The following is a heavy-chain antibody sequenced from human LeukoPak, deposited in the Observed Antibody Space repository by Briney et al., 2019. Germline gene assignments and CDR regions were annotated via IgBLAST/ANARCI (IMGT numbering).Heavy chain of an antibody. CDR1: GGTFSSYA. J-gene: IGHJ6*03. CDR2: IIPIFGTA. V-gene: IGHV1-69*05. Sequence: EASVKVSCKASGGTFSSYAISWVRQAPGQGREWMGGIIPIFGTANYAQKFQGRVTITTDESTSTAYMELSSLRSEDTAVYYCARGSSITVTTFFYYMDVWGKGTTVTVSS. D-gene: IGHD4-11*01. CDR3: ARGSSITVTTFFYYMDV.